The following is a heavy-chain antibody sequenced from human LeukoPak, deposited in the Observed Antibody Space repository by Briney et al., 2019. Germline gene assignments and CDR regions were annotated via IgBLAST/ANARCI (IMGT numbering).Heavy chain of an antibody. CDR1: GYTFTGYY. V-gene: IGHV1-58*02. Sequence: GASVKVSCKASGYTFTGYYMQWVRQARGQRLEWIGWIVVGSGNTNYAQKFQERVTITRDMSTSTAYMELSSLRSEDTAVYYCAADYYDSSGYLNYWGQGTLVTVSS. CDR3: AADYYDSSGYLNY. CDR2: IVVGSGNT. D-gene: IGHD3-22*01. J-gene: IGHJ4*02.